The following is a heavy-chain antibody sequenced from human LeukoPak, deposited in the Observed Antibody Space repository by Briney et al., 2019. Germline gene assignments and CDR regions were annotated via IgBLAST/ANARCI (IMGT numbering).Heavy chain of an antibody. CDR1: GFTFSSYW. CDR2: INSDGSST. Sequence: PGGSLRLSCAASGFTFSSYWMHWVRQAPGKGLVWVSRINSDGSSTSYADSVKGRFTISRDNAKNTLYLQMNSLRAEDTAVYYCATATSGYSYGPLDYWGQGTLVTVSS. D-gene: IGHD5-18*01. CDR3: ATATSGYSYGPLDY. V-gene: IGHV3-74*01. J-gene: IGHJ4*02.